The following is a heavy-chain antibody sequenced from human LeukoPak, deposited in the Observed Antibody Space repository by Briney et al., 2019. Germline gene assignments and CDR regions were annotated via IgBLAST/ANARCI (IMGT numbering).Heavy chain of an antibody. CDR1: GYTFTGYY. J-gene: IGHJ5*02. CDR2: MNPNSGNT. V-gene: IGHV1-8*03. Sequence: ASVKVSCKASGYTFTGYYMHWVRQAPGQGLEWMGWMNPNSGNTGYAQKFQGRVTITRNTSISTAYMELSSLRSEDTAVYYCARGAGFWAPWGQGTLVTVSS. CDR3: ARGAGFWAP. D-gene: IGHD2-15*01.